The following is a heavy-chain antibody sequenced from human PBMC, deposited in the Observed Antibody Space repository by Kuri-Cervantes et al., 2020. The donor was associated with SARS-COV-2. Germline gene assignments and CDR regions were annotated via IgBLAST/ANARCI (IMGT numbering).Heavy chain of an antibody. D-gene: IGHD3-22*01. CDR3: ASPYYYDSSGYPDDAFDI. J-gene: IGHJ3*02. Sequence: GESLKISCAASGFTFSSYAMSWVRQAPGKGLEWVSAISGSGGSTNYADSVKGRFTISRDNSKNTLYLQMNSLRAEDTAVYYCASPYYYDSSGYPDDAFDIWGQGTMVTVSS. CDR1: GFTFSSYA. CDR2: ISGSGGST. V-gene: IGHV3-23*01.